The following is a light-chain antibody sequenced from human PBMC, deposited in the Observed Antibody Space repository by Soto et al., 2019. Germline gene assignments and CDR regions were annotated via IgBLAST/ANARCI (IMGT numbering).Light chain of an antibody. Sequence: EIVLTQSPATLSLSPGERATLSCRASQSVSSYLAWYQQKPGQAPRLLIYDASNRATGIPARFSGSGSGTDFSLTISCLEPEDSAVYYCQQRSNCPPYTFGQGTKLEIK. CDR1: QSVSSY. J-gene: IGKJ2*01. V-gene: IGKV3-11*01. CDR2: DAS. CDR3: QQRSNCPPYT.